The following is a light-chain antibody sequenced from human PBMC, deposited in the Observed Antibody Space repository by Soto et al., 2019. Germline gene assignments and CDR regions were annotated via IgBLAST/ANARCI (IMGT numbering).Light chain of an antibody. V-gene: IGLV1-36*01. J-gene: IGLJ1*01. CDR3: AAWDDSLNGQV. Sequence: QSVLTQPPSVSEAPRQSVTISCSGSSSNIGNNAVNWYQRLPGKAPKLLIYYDDLLPSGVSDRFSGSKSGTSASLAISGLQSEDEADYNCAAWDDSLNGQVFGNGTKVTVL. CDR1: SSNIGNNA. CDR2: YDD.